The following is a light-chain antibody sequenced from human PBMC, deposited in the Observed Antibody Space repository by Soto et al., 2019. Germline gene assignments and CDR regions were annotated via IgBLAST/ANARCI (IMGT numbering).Light chain of an antibody. CDR1: QNIRSY. Sequence: DIQMTQSPSSLSASVGDRVTITCRATQNIRSYLSWYQQQPGKAPKLLIFAASSLQSGVPSRFSGSESGTDFTLTISSLQPEDFATYYCQQYYNTPYTFGQGTELEIK. J-gene: IGKJ2*01. CDR2: AAS. V-gene: IGKV1-39*01. CDR3: QQYYNTPYT.